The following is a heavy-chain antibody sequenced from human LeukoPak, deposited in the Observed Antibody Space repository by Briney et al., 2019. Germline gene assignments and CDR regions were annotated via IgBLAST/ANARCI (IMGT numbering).Heavy chain of an antibody. D-gene: IGHD3-3*01. CDR2: IYPGDSDT. Sequence: GESLKISCKGSGYSFTSYWIGWVRQMPGKGLEWMGIIYPGDSDTRYSPSFQGQVTISADKSISTAYLQWSSLKASDTAMYYWATATYYVFWGVYYSAFDIWAQGTRVTVSS. CDR3: ATATYYVFWGVYYSAFDI. J-gene: IGHJ3*02. CDR1: GYSFTSYW. V-gene: IGHV5-51*01.